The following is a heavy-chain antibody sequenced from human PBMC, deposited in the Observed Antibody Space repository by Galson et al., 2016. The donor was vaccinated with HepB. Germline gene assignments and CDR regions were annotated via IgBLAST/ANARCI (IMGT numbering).Heavy chain of an antibody. J-gene: IGHJ3*02. V-gene: IGHV4-31*03. CDR2: IYYRGNT. CDR1: GGSIGSGLYY. D-gene: IGHD2-2*01. CDR3: ARGVSQLLSGSHVFDI. Sequence: TLSLTCTVSGGSIGSGLYYWSWIRQHPGRGLEWIGYIYYRGNTYYNPSLKSRVSISLDTSKNQFSLKLTSVTAADTAVYFCARGVSQLLSGSHVFDIWGQGTMVSVSS.